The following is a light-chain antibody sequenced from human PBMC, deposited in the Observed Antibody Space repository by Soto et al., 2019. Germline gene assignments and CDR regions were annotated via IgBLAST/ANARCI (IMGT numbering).Light chain of an antibody. CDR2: WAS. CDR3: QQYFGTPRT. V-gene: IGKV4-1*01. Sequence: DIVMTQSPDSLAVSLGERATINCKSSESIFHNSHNKHNLAWYRHKPGQPPKLLIYWASTRQSGVPDRFSGSGSGTGFTLTISNLQPEDEAVYYCQQYFGTPRTFGQGTRVEI. J-gene: IGKJ1*01. CDR1: ESIFHNSHNKHN.